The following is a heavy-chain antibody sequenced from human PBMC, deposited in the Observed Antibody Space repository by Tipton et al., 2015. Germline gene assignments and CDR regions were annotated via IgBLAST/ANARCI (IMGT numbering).Heavy chain of an antibody. J-gene: IGHJ4*02. CDR3: AGPRGMPAIFGLPWDHYSDD. CDR2: INHSGGT. CDR1: GYSISSGYY. V-gene: IGHV4-34*01. D-gene: IGHD3-3*01. Sequence: TLSLTCDVSGYSISSGYYWTWIRQPPGKGLEWIGEINHSGGTKYNPSLKSRVTMSVDTSKKQFSLKLDSVTAADTAVYYCAGPRGMPAIFGLPWDHYSDDGGQGALVTVSS.